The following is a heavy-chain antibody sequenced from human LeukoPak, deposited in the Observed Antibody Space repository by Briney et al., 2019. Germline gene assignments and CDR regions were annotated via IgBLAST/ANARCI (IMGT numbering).Heavy chain of an antibody. J-gene: IGHJ4*02. V-gene: IGHV3-23*01. CDR2: IRGSDDST. D-gene: IGHD5-18*01. CDR3: AKGRGYSYGLVDY. Sequence: PGGSLRLSCAASGFALKNYAMNWVRQAPGKGLEWVSAIRGSDDSTYYADSVKGRFTISRDNSKNTLYLQMNSLRAEDTAVYYCAKGRGYSYGLVDYWGQGTLVTVSS. CDR1: GFALKNYA.